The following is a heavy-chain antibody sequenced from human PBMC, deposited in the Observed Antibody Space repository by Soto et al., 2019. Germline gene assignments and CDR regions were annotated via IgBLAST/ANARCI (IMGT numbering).Heavy chain of an antibody. D-gene: IGHD3-3*01. J-gene: IGHJ4*02. CDR2: ISAYNGNT. V-gene: IGHV1-18*01. CDR1: GYTFTSYG. Sequence: GASVKVSCKASGYTFTSYGISWVRQAPGQGLEWMGWISAYNGNTNYAQKLQGRVTMTTDTSTSTAFMELRSLRFDDTAVYYCARTRTIFGVGPTVPTAFDYWGQGTLVTVSS. CDR3: ARTRTIFGVGPTVPTAFDY.